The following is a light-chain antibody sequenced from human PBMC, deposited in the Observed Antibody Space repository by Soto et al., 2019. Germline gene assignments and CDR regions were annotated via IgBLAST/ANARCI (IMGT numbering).Light chain of an antibody. CDR2: GNN. V-gene: IGLV1-40*01. Sequence: QSVLTQPPSVSGAPGQRVTISCTGSSSNIGAGYDVHWYHQLPGTAPKLLIYGNNNRPSGVPDRFSGSRSGTSASLAITGLQAEDEADYYCQSYDSGLSVWVFGGGTKVTVL. J-gene: IGLJ3*02. CDR3: QSYDSGLSVWV. CDR1: SSNIGAGYD.